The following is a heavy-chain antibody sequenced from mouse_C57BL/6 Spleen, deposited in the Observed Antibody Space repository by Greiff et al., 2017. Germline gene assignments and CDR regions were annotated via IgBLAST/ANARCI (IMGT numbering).Heavy chain of an antibody. CDR2: IDPGTGGT. CDR1: GYTFTDYE. J-gene: IGHJ3*01. CDR3: TRDYGSSLFAC. V-gene: IGHV1-15*01. D-gene: IGHD1-1*01. Sequence: QVQLQQSGAELVRPGASVTLSCKASGYTFTDYEMHWVKQTPVHGLEWIGAIDPGTGGTAYNQKFKGKAILTADKSSSTAYMELRSLTSEDSAVYYCTRDYGSSLFACWGQGTLVTVSA.